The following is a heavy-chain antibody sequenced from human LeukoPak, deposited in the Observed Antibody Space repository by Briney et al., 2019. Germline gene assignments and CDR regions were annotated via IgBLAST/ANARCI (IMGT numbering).Heavy chain of an antibody. CDR2: IKQDASEK. CDR3: ATGNYSDRGYFDF. J-gene: IGHJ4*02. CDR1: GFTFSTYW. Sequence: RGSLRLSCAASGFTFSTYWMNWVRQAPGKGLEWVANIKQDASEKYYVDSVKGRFTISRDNAKNSLYLQMNSLRAEDTAVYYCATGNYSDRGYFDFWGQGTLVTVSS. D-gene: IGHD3-22*01. V-gene: IGHV3-7*01.